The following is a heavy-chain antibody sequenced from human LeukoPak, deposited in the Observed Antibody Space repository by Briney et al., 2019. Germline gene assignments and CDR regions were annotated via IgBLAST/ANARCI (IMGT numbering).Heavy chain of an antibody. CDR2: ISGSGDYT. Sequence: GGSLRLSCAASGFTFSSYGMSWVRQAPGKGLEWVSAISGSGDYTYYADSVKGRFTISRDNSKNTLYLQMNSLRAEDTAVYYCARAAGTTPYYYYYYYMDVWGKGTTVTVSS. V-gene: IGHV3-23*01. J-gene: IGHJ6*03. CDR1: GFTFSSYG. D-gene: IGHD1-1*01. CDR3: ARAAGTTPYYYYYYYMDV.